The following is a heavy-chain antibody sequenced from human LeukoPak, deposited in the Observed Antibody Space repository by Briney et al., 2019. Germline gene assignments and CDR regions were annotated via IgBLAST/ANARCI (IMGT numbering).Heavy chain of an antibody. D-gene: IGHD6-13*01. J-gene: IGHJ4*02. Sequence: GGSLRLSCAASGFIFNNYVMHWVRQAPGEGLEYVSSISSNGVNTYYANSVKGRFTISRDNSKNTLYLQMGSLRAEDTAVYYCARDRRSWVYWGQGTLVTVSS. CDR3: ARDRRSWVY. CDR2: ISSNGVNT. CDR1: GFIFNNYV. V-gene: IGHV3-64*01.